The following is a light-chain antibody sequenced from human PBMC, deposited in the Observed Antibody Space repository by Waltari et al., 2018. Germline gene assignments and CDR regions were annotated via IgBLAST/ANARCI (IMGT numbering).Light chain of an antibody. V-gene: IGKV3-11*01. J-gene: IGKJ4*02. CDR3: QQRSNWPLLT. Sequence: EIVLTQSPATLSLSPGERATLSCRASQSVSSYLAWYQQQPGQAPRPLIYDASNRATGIPARFSGSGSGTDFTLTISGLEPEDFAVYYCQQRSNWPLLTFGGGTKVEIK. CDR1: QSVSSY. CDR2: DAS.